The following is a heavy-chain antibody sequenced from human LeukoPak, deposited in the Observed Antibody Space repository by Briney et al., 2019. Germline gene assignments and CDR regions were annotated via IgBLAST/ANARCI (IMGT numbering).Heavy chain of an antibody. V-gene: IGHV3-11*01. CDR2: ISKTGATI. Sequence: GGSLRLSCAASGFTLSDYFMIWVRQVPGKGLQWVAYISKTGATIQYEDSVKGRFTISRDNAQNSLYLQMNSPRVDDTGMYFCAREDYGGTNFDQWGQGTLVTDSS. D-gene: IGHD4-23*01. CDR3: AREDYGGTNFDQ. CDR1: GFTLSDYF. J-gene: IGHJ4*02.